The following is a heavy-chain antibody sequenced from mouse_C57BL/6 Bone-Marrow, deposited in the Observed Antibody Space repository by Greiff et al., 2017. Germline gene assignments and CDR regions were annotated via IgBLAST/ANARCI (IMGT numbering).Heavy chain of an antibody. V-gene: IGHV1-85*01. CDR3: ARLEFDVSSGDWYFDV. CDR1: GYTFTSYD. Sequence: QVQLQQSGPELVKPGASVKLSCKASGYTFTSYDINWVKQRPGQGLEWIGWIYPRDGSTKYNEKFKGKATLTVATSSSTAYMDLHSLTSEDSAVYCCARLEFDVSSGDWYFDVWGTGTTVTVSS. J-gene: IGHJ1*03. D-gene: IGHD1-1*01. CDR2: IYPRDGST.